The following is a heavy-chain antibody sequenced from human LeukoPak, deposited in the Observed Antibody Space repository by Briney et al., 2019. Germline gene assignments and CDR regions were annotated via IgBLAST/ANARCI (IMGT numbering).Heavy chain of an antibody. V-gene: IGHV1-2*02. D-gene: IGHD3-22*01. CDR1: GYTFTGYY. CDR2: INPNSGGT. J-gene: IGHJ4*02. CDR3: AREGAYYYDSSGYSPPDY. Sequence: GASVKVSCKASGYTFTGYYMHWVRQAPGQGLEWMGWINPNSGGTNYAQKFQGRVTMTRDTSISTAYMELSRLRSDDTAVYYCAREGAYYYDSSGYSPPDYWGQGTLVTVSS.